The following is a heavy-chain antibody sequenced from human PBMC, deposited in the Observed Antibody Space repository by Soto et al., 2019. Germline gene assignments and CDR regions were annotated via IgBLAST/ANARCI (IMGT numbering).Heavy chain of an antibody. CDR3: AREDRVAIDL. V-gene: IGHV3-74*01. CDR2: IHSDGTST. J-gene: IGHJ3*01. D-gene: IGHD2-21*01. Sequence: EVQLVESGGGLVKPGESLRLSCAASGFTFDYYWMTWVRQAPGKGLVWVSRIHSDGTSTTYADSVKGRFTISRDNAKNTLSMQMNSLRAKDTAVYYCAREDRVAIDLWGRGTVFPVSS. CDR1: GFTFDYYW.